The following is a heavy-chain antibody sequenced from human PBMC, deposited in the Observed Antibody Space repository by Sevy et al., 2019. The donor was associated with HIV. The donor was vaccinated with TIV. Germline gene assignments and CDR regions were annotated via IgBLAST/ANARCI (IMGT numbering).Heavy chain of an antibody. D-gene: IGHD6-19*01. CDR2: IIPILGTV. Sequence: ASVKVSCKASGGTFSSYGISWVRQAPGQGLEWMGGIIPILGTVNYAQKFQGRVTITADESTKKAYMELSSLRSEDTAAYYCARGGGNGWYYFDYWGQETLVTVSS. V-gene: IGHV1-69*13. CDR3: ARGGGNGWYYFDY. J-gene: IGHJ4*02. CDR1: GGTFSSYG.